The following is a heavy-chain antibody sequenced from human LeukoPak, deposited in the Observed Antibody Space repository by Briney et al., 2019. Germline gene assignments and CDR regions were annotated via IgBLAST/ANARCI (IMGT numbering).Heavy chain of an antibody. CDR2: ISAYNGNT. J-gene: IGHJ4*02. Sequence: GASVKVSCKASGYTFTSYGISWVRQAPGQGLEWMGWISAYNGNTNYAQKLQGRVTMTTDTSTSTAYMELRSLRSDDTAVYYCARVIWFGELLRLYYFDYWGQGTLVTVSS. CDR3: ARVIWFGELLRLYYFDY. CDR1: GYTFTSYG. D-gene: IGHD3-10*01. V-gene: IGHV1-18*01.